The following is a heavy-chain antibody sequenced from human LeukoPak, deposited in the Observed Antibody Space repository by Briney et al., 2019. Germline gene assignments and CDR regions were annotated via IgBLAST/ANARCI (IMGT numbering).Heavy chain of an antibody. J-gene: IGHJ4*02. Sequence: GGSLRLSCAASGFTFSSYSMNWVRQAPGKGLEWVSSISSSSSYIYYADSVKGRFTISRDNAKNSLYLQMNSLRAEDTAVYYCARRYGSGSYYDTPYLDYWGQGTLVTVSS. CDR1: GFTFSSYS. CDR3: ARRYGSGSYYDTPYLDY. CDR2: ISSSSSYI. V-gene: IGHV3-21*04. D-gene: IGHD3-10*01.